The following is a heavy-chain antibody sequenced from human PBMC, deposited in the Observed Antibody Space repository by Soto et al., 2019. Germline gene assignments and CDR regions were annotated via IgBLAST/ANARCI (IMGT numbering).Heavy chain of an antibody. D-gene: IGHD7-27*01. J-gene: IGHJ4*02. CDR1: GYSITSYW. CDR2: IDPSDSYT. CDR3: ARSPRTKLGYFDY. V-gene: IGHV5-10-1*01. Sequence: PGESLKISCKGSGYSITSYWISWVRQMPGKGLEWMGRIDPSDSYTNYSPSFQGHVTISADKSISTAYLQWSSLKASDTAMYYCARSPRTKLGYFDYWGQGTLVTVSS.